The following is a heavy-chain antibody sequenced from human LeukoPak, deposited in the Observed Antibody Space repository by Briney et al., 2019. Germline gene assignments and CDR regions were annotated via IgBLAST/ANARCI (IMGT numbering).Heavy chain of an antibody. V-gene: IGHV4-34*01. CDR3: ARHRYSSSWSSFDY. J-gene: IGHJ4*02. Sequence: PSETLSLTCAVYGGSFSGYYWSWIRQPPGKGLEWIGEINHSGSTNYNPSLKSRVTISVDTSKNQFSLKLSSVTAADTAVYYCARHRYSSSWSSFDYWGQGTLVTVSS. D-gene: IGHD6-13*01. CDR1: GGSFSGYY. CDR2: INHSGST.